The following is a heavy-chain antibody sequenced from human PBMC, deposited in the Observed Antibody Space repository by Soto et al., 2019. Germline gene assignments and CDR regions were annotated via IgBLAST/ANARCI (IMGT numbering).Heavy chain of an antibody. CDR1: GFTFSSYE. J-gene: IGHJ4*02. V-gene: IGHV3-48*03. CDR2: ISSSGSTI. CDR3: ARVSFTGSRPDY. Sequence: EVQLVESGGGLVQPGRSLRLSCAASGFTFSSYEMNWVRQAPGKGLEWVSYISSSGSTIYYADAVKGRFTISRDNAKNSLYLQMNSLRAEDTAVYYCARVSFTGSRPDYWGQGTLVTVSS. D-gene: IGHD3-10*01.